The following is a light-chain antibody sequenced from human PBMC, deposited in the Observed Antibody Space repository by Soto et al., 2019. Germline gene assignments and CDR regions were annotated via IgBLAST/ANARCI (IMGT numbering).Light chain of an antibody. CDR3: QQYGSSGT. CDR2: GAS. J-gene: IGKJ1*01. CDR1: QSVSNNY. Sequence: IGLTQSPGTLSLSPGERATLSCRAIQSVSNNYLAWYQQKPGQAPRLLIYGASNRATGIPDRFSGSGSGTDFTLTISRLEPEDFAVYYCQQYGSSGTFGQGTKVDIK. V-gene: IGKV3-20*01.